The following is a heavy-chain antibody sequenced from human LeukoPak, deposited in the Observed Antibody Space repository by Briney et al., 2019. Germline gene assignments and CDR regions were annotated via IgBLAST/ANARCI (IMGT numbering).Heavy chain of an antibody. CDR3: ARDPPRRYYYDSSGSPLFYFDY. CDR1: GYTFTSYG. V-gene: IGHV1-46*01. J-gene: IGHJ4*02. D-gene: IGHD3-22*01. Sequence: ASVKVSCKASGYTFTSYGISWVRQAPGQGLEWMGIINPSGGSTSYAQKFQGRVTMTRDMSTSTVYMELSSLRSEDTAVYYCARDPPRRYYYDSSGSPLFYFDYWGQGTLVTVSS. CDR2: INPSGGST.